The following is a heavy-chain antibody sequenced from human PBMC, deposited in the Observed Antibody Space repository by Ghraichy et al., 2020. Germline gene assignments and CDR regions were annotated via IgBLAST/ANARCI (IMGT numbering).Heavy chain of an antibody. V-gene: IGHV3-53*01. CDR2: IYSGGST. CDR1: GFTVSSNY. D-gene: IGHD3-3*01. CDR3: ARFDDFWSAIDY. Sequence: GGSLRLSCAASGFTVSSNYMSWVRQAPGKGLEWVSVIYSGGSTYYADSVKGRFTISRDNSKNTLYLQMNSLRAEDTAVYYCARFDDFWSAIDYWGQGTLVTVSS. J-gene: IGHJ4*02.